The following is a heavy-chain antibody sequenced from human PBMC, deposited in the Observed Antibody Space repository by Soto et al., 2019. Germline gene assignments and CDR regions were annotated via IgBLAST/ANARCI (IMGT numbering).Heavy chain of an antibody. CDR1: GGSISSYY. V-gene: IGHV4-59*01. CDR2: IYYSGST. D-gene: IGHD3-10*01. Sequence: SETLSLTCTVSGGSISSYYWSWIRQPPGKGLEWIGYIYYSGSTNYNPSLKSRVTISVDTSKDQFSLKLSSVTAADTAVYYCARDRGRRPRRGNYYGMDVWGQGTTVTVSS. CDR3: ARDRGRRPRRGNYYGMDV. J-gene: IGHJ6*02.